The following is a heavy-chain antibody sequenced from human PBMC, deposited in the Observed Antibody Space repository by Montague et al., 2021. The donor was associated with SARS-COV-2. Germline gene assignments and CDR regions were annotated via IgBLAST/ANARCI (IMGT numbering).Heavy chain of an antibody. CDR1: GASISNGGYT. CDR3: ARSMIRGGLNWFDP. CDR2: IDQSGTT. D-gene: IGHD3-10*01. V-gene: IGHV4-30-2*01. Sequence: TLSLTCAVSGASISNGGYTWSWIRRPPGKGLEWIGYIDQSGTTRYXPSLKSRVTMSVDKSKNQFSLQLTSVIAADTAIYFCARSMIRGGLNWFDPWGQGTLVTVSS. J-gene: IGHJ5*02.